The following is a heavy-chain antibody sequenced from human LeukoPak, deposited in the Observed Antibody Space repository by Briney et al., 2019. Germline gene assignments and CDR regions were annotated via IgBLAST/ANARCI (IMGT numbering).Heavy chain of an antibody. CDR3: AKTGFIGWELLKWFDP. CDR1: GFSFSNYG. CDR2: IRYDGGGD. Sequence: GGSLRLSCAASGFSFSNYGMHWVRQAPGKGLEWVAFIRYDGGGDYYADSVKGRFTISRDNSKNTLYLQMNSLRAEDTAVYYCAKTGFIGWELLKWFDPWGQGTLVTVSS. V-gene: IGHV3-30*02. J-gene: IGHJ5*02. D-gene: IGHD1-26*01.